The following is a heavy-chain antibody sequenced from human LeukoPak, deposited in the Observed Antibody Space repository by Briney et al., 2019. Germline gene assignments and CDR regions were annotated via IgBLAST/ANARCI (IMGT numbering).Heavy chain of an antibody. J-gene: IGHJ4*02. D-gene: IGHD6-19*01. CDR1: GYTFTGYY. CDR2: INPNSGGT. CDR3: ARVAVAGTCYFDY. Sequence: ASVKVSCKASGYTFTGYYMHWVRQAPGQGLEWMGWINPNSGGTNYAQKFQGRVTMTRDTSISTAYMELSRLRSDDTAVYYCARVAVAGTCYFDYWGQGTLVTVSS. V-gene: IGHV1-2*02.